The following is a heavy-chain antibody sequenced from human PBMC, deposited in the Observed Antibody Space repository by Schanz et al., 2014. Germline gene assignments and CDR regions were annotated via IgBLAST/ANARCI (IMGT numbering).Heavy chain of an antibody. CDR2: ISHSGGSK. J-gene: IGHJ6*02. CDR1: GFTFNSYA. CDR3: AKGMGYCSGGTCYDYYYYGVDV. D-gene: IGHD2-15*01. Sequence: DVQLLESGGGLVQPGGSLRLSCAASGFTFNSYAMTWVRQAPGKGLEWVSSISHSGGSKYYADSVKGRFTISRDNSENTLYLQMNSLSADDTAVFNCAKGMGYCSGGTCYDYYYYGVDVWGQGTTVTVSS. V-gene: IGHV3-23*01.